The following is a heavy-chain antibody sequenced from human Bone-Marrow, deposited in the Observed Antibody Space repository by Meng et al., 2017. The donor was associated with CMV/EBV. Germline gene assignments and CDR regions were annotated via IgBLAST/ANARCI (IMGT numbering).Heavy chain of an antibody. V-gene: IGHV3-30-3*01. CDR2: ISYDGSNK. Sequence: GESLKISCAASGFTFSSYAMHWVRQAPGKGLEWVAVISYDGSNKYYADSVKGRFTITRDNSKNTLYLQMNSLSEEDTAVYYCARARLAAGGGEVDYWGQGTMVTVSS. CDR3: ARARLAAGGGEVDY. D-gene: IGHD6-13*01. CDR1: GFTFSSYA. J-gene: IGHJ4*01.